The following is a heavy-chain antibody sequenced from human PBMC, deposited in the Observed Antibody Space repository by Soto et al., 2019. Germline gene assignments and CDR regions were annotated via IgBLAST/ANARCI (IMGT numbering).Heavy chain of an antibody. D-gene: IGHD3-22*01. CDR1: GYIYTDYY. J-gene: IGHJ3*02. CDR3: ARGSSLIPMIVVVITDALDI. Sequence: ASVKVSCKASGYIYTDYYMPWVRHPPAPELGWMGRINPTSGGTKYAQKFQGRVTMTTDTSISTADTEQSSRRSEGMATYYCARGSSLIPMIVVVITDALDIWGQGTMVTVSS. V-gene: IGHV1-2*06. CDR2: INPTSGGT.